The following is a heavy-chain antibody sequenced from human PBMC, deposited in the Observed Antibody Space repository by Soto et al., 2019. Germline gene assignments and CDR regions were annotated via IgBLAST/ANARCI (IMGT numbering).Heavy chain of an antibody. D-gene: IGHD6-13*01. CDR2: LSDSGGSI. J-gene: IGHJ4*02. V-gene: IGHV3-23*01. CDR3: AKVSSSWYAGFFDL. CDR1: GFTFNTYW. Sequence: GGFLRLSCAASGFTFNTYWMTWVRQAPGKGLEWVSGLSDSGGSIYYADSMKGRFTISRDNSMNTLYLQMNTLRAEDTAVYYCAKVSSSWYAGFFDLWGQGTLVTVSS.